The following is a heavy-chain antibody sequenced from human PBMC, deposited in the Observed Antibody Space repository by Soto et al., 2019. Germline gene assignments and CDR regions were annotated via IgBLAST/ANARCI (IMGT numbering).Heavy chain of an antibody. CDR3: ARDAAVGLFDY. CDR2: ISAYNGNT. CDR1: GYTFTSYA. D-gene: IGHD1-26*01. Sequence: ASVKVSCKASGYTFTSYAMHWVRQAPGQRLEWMGWISAYNGNTNYAQKLQGRVTMTTDTSTSTAYMELRSLRSDDTAVYYCARDAAVGLFDYWGQGTLVPVSP. J-gene: IGHJ4*02. V-gene: IGHV1-18*01.